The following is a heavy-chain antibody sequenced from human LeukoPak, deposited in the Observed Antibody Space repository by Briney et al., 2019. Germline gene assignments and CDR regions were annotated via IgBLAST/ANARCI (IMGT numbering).Heavy chain of an antibody. V-gene: IGHV3-23*01. CDR2: ISGSGGST. CDR3: AKVPVVVIKGYFDY. J-gene: IGHJ4*02. Sequence: PGGSLRLSCTTSGFTFGGYAMSWFRQAPGKGLELVSAISGSGGSTYYADSVKGRFTISRDNSKNTLYLQMNSLRAEDTAVYYCAKVPVVVIKGYFDYWGQGTLVTVSS. D-gene: IGHD3-22*01. CDR1: GFTFGGYA.